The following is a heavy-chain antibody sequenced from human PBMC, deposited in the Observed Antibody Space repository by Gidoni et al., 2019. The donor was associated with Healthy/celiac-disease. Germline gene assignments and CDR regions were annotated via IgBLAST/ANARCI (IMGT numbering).Heavy chain of an antibody. CDR2: ISGSGGRT. Sequence: TASGVSFSSYAMSWVRQAPGKGLEWVSAISGSGGRTYYADSVKGRFTISRDNSKNTLYLQMNSLRAEDTAVYYCAKELSGSYLNFDDWGQGTLVTVSS. D-gene: IGHD1-26*01. CDR1: GVSFSSYA. J-gene: IGHJ4*02. CDR3: AKELSGSYLNFDD. V-gene: IGHV3-23*01.